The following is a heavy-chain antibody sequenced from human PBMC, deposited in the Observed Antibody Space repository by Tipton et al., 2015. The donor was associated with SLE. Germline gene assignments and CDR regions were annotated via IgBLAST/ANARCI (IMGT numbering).Heavy chain of an antibody. V-gene: IGHV4-59*12. CDR3: ARDPQWLRLGDDAFDI. CDR2: IYYSGST. J-gene: IGHJ3*02. Sequence: TLSLACTVSVVSISSYYWSWIRQPPGKGLEWIGYIYYSGSTNYNPSLKSRVTISVDTSKNQFSLKLSSVTAADTAVYYCARDPQWLRLGDDAFDIWGQGTMVTVSS. D-gene: IGHD5-12*01. CDR1: VVSISSYY.